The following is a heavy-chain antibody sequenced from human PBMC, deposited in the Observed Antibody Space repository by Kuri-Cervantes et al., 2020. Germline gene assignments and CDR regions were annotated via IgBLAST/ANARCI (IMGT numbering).Heavy chain of an antibody. J-gene: IGHJ4*02. V-gene: IGHV1-18*01. Sequence: ASVKVSCKASGYTFTSYGISWVRQAPGQGLEWMGWISAYNGNTNYAQKLQGRVTMTRNTSISTAYMELSSLRSEDTAVYYCARDWAGKDFWGQGTLVTVSS. CDR2: ISAYNGNT. CDR3: ARDWAGKDF. CDR1: GYTFTSYG. D-gene: IGHD6-19*01.